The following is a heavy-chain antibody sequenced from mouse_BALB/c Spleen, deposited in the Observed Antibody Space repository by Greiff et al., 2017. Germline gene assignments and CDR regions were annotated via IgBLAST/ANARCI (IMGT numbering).Heavy chain of an antibody. Sequence: EVKVVESGGGLVKPGGSLKLSCAASGFTFSDYYMYWVRQTPEKRLEWVATISDGGSYTYYPDSVKGRFTISRDNAKNNLYLQMSSLKSEDTAMYYCAREGYFDYWGQGTTLTVSS. CDR1: GFTFSDYY. CDR3: AREGYFDY. J-gene: IGHJ2*01. V-gene: IGHV5-4*02. CDR2: ISDGGSYT.